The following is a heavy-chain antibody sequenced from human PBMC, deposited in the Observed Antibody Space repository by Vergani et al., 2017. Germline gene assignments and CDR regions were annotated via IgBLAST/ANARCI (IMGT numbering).Heavy chain of an antibody. J-gene: IGHJ6*02. CDR2: IIPILGIA. CDR3: AREGDVDTAMVTGYYYGMDV. CDR1: GGTFSSYT. D-gene: IGHD5-18*01. Sequence: QVQLVQSGAEVKKPGSSVKVSCKASGGTFSSYTISWVRQAPGQGLEWMGRIIPILGIANYAQKFQGRVTITADKSTSTAYMELSSLRSEEAAVYYCAREGDVDTAMVTGYYYGMDVWGQGTTVTVSS. V-gene: IGHV1-69*08.